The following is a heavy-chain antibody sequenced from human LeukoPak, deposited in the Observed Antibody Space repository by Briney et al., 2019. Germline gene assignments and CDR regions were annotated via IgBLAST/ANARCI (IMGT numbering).Heavy chain of an antibody. CDR2: IYYSGST. D-gene: IGHD4-11*01. V-gene: IGHV4-39*01. CDR3: ARHPMTTVTINWFDP. CDR1: GGSISSSSYY. Sequence: SETLSLTCTVSGGSISSSSYYWGWIRRPPGKGLEWIGSIYYSGSTYYNPSLKSRVTISVDTSKNQFSLKLSSVTAADTAVYYCARHPMTTVTINWFDPWGQGTLVTVSS. J-gene: IGHJ5*02.